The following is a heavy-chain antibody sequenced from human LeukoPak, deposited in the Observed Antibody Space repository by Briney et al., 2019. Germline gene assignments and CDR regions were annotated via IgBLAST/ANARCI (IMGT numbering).Heavy chain of an antibody. Sequence: GGSLRLSCAASGFTFRTHTMNWVRQAPGKGLEWVSCISSSTSDIYYADSVKGRFTISRDNAKNSLYLHMSSLRAEDTAVYYCARVPGGLEWADFDYWGQGTLVTVSS. CDR3: ARVPGGLEWADFDY. J-gene: IGHJ4*02. D-gene: IGHD3-3*01. CDR2: ISSSTSDI. V-gene: IGHV3-21*01. CDR1: GFTFRTHT.